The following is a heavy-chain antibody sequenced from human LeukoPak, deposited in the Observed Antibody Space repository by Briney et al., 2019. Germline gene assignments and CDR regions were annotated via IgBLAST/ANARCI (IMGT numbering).Heavy chain of an antibody. Sequence: PGGSLRLSCAASGSTFSSYGMHWVRQAPGKGLEWVAVIWYDGSNKYYADSVKGRFTISRDNSKNTLDLQMSSLRAEDTAVYYCARLGSGWHFDYWGQGTLVTVSS. CDR1: GSTFSSYG. CDR3: ARLGSGWHFDY. V-gene: IGHV3-33*01. CDR2: IWYDGSNK. J-gene: IGHJ4*02. D-gene: IGHD6-19*01.